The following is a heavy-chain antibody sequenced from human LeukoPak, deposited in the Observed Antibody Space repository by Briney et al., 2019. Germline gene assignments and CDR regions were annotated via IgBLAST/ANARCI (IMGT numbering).Heavy chain of an antibody. D-gene: IGHD3-10*01. CDR1: GFTFSSYN. CDR2: ITRSSNYI. Sequence: GGSLRLSCAGSGFTFSSYNMNWVRQAPGKGLEWVSSITRSSNYIYYADSVKGRFTISRDNAKNSLYLQMNSLRAEDTAIYYRARDQGTYYYGSGSYNWFDPWGQGTLVTVSS. CDR3: ARDQGTYYYGSGSYNWFDP. V-gene: IGHV3-21*01. J-gene: IGHJ5*02.